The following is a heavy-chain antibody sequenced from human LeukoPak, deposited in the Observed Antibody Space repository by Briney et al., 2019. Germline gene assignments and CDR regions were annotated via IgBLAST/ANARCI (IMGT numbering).Heavy chain of an antibody. J-gene: IGHJ4*02. CDR2: ISWNGNSA. V-gene: IGHV3-20*04. Sequence: GGSLRLSCAASGFDYDDYVMSWVRQAPGKGLEWVAGISWNGNSAGYADSVKGRFTISRGNAKNSLSLQMNSLRPEDTALYYCARSPSPDYWGQGTLVIVSS. CDR1: GFDYDDYV. CDR3: ARSPSPDY.